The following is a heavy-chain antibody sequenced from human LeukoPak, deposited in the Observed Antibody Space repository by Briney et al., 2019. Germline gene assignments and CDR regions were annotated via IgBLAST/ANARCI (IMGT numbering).Heavy chain of an antibody. J-gene: IGHJ1*01. V-gene: IGHV4-39*01. Sequence: SETLSLTCTVSGGSISSSSCYWGWIRQPPGKGLEWIGSIYYSGSTYYNPSLKSRVTISVDTSKNQFSLKLSSVTAADTAVYYCARPERKFLIGYWGQGTLVTVSS. CDR3: ARPERKFLIGY. D-gene: IGHD1-14*01. CDR1: GGSISSSSCY. CDR2: IYYSGST.